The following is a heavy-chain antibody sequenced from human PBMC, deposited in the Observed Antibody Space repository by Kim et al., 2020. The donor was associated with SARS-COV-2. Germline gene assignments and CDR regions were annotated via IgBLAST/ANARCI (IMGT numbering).Heavy chain of an antibody. CDR3: AREVGGAGDFWSGYY. CDR2: IIPILGIA. J-gene: IGHJ4*02. V-gene: IGHV1-69*04. Sequence: SVKVSCKASGGTLSSYAISWVRQAPGQGLEWMGRIIPILGIANYAQKFQGRVTITADKSTSTAYMELSSLRSEDTAVYHCAREVGGAGDFWSGYYWGQG. D-gene: IGHD3-3*01. CDR1: GGTLSSYA.